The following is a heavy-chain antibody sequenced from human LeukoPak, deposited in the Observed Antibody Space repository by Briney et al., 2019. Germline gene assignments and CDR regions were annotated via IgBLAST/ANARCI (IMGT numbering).Heavy chain of an antibody. CDR2: INHSGST. CDR3: ARIIAARLGGGGWFDP. D-gene: IGHD6-6*01. CDR1: GGSFSGYY. V-gene: IGHV4-34*01. J-gene: IGHJ5*02. Sequence: SETLSLTCAVYGGSFSGYYWSWIRQPPGKGLEWIGEINHSGSTNYNPSLKSRVTISVDTSKNQFSLKLSSVTAADTAVYYCARIIAARLGGGGWFDPWGQGTLVTVSS.